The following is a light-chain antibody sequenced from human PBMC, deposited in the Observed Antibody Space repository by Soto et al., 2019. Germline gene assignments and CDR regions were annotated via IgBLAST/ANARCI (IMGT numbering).Light chain of an antibody. J-gene: IGLJ1*01. CDR3: CSYAGSSSAYV. CDR1: SSDVGSYNV. V-gene: IGLV2-23*02. Sequence: QSVLTQPASVSGSPGQSITISCTGTSSDVGSYNVVSWYQQHPGKAPKLLIYEVSKRPSGVSDRFSGSKSGNTASLTISGLQAEYEADYHCCSYAGSSSAYVFGTGTKLTVL. CDR2: EVS.